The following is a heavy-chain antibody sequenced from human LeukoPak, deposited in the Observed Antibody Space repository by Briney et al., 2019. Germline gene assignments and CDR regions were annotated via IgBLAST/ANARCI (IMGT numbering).Heavy chain of an antibody. CDR1: GFTFSSYS. Sequence: GGSLRLSCAASGFTFSSYSMNWVRQAPGKGLEWVSSISSSSSYIYYADSVKGRFTISRDNAKNSLYLQMNSLRAEDTAVYYCARDRPLDYGDYEVQRDDYWGQGTLVTVSS. D-gene: IGHD4-17*01. J-gene: IGHJ4*02. CDR2: ISSSSSYI. V-gene: IGHV3-21*01. CDR3: ARDRPLDYGDYEVQRDDY.